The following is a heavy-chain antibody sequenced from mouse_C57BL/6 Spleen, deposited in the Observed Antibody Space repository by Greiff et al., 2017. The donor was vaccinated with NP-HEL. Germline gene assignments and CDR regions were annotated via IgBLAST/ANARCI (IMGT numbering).Heavy chain of an antibody. CDR2: ISYDGSN. CDR1: GYSITSGYY. J-gene: IGHJ4*01. D-gene: IGHD3-2*02. V-gene: IGHV3-6*01. CDR3: ARVQLRGPMDY. Sequence: ESGPGLVKPSQSLSLTCSVTGYSITSGYYWNWIRQFPGNKLEWMGYISYDGSNNYNPSLKNRISITRDTSKNQFFLKLNSVTTEDTATYYCARVQLRGPMDYWGQGTSVTVSS.